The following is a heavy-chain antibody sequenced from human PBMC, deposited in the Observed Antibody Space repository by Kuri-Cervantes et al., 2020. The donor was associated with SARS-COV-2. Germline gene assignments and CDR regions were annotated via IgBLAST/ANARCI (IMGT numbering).Heavy chain of an antibody. V-gene: IGHV3-74*01. CDR1: GFTFSNYW. Sequence: GESLKISCVASGFTFSNYWMHWVRQAPGKGLVWVSRLTNDGSDAIFADSVKGRFTISRDNAKNMLYLYMNSLRADDTAVYYCARDSMTTRDFDYWGQGTLVTVSS. CDR2: LTNDGSDA. CDR3: ARDSMTTRDFDY. D-gene: IGHD4-11*01. J-gene: IGHJ4*02.